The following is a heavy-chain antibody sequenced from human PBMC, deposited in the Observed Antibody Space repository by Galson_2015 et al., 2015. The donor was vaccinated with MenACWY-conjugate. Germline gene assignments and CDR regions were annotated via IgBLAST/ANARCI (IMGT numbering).Heavy chain of an antibody. D-gene: IGHD3-22*01. V-gene: IGHV3-15*05. CDR1: GITVANAW. CDR3: TTAGFYDRREGLTDY. Sequence: SLRLSCAATGITVANAWMTWVRQAPGKGLEWVGRIKSKSDRGTTDYAAPVKGRFTFSRDESKNTLYLQMNSLKTEDTAVYYCTTAGFYDRREGLTDYWGQGTLVIVSS. CDR2: IKSKSDRGTT. J-gene: IGHJ4*01.